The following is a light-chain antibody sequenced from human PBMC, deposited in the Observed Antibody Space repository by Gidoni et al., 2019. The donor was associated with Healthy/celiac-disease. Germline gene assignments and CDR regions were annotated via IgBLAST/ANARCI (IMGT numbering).Light chain of an antibody. Sequence: QAVLTQPSSLSASPGASASLTCTLRSGINVGTYMIYWYQQKPGSPPQYLLRYKSDSDKQQGSGVPSRFSGSKDSSANAGILLISGLQSEDEADYYCMIWHSSAWVFGGGTKRTVL. CDR3: MIWHSSAWV. V-gene: IGLV5-45*02. CDR1: SGINVGTYM. CDR2: YKSDSDK. J-gene: IGLJ3*02.